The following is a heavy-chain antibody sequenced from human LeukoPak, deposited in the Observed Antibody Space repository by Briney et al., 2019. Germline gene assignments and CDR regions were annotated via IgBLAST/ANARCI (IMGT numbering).Heavy chain of an antibody. Sequence: SETLSLTCTVSGGSINSGSHYWSWVRQPAGKGLEWLGRIYSSGSTNYNPSLKSRVTMSVDTSKNQFSLKLSSVTAADTAVYYCVTSYYYYYFYMDVWGRGTTVTVSS. CDR1: GGSINSGSHY. V-gene: IGHV4-61*02. J-gene: IGHJ6*03. CDR2: IYSSGST. CDR3: VTSYYYYYFYMDV.